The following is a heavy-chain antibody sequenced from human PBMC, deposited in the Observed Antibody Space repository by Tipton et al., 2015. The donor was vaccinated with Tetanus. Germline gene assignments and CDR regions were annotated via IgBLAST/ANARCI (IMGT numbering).Heavy chain of an antibody. V-gene: IGHV4-59*02. Sequence: TLSLTCTVSGGSVSRSFWGWIRQPPGKGLEWMGNVHHNGSRNLNPSLKSRLTFSLDSSKNQFSLRLSSVTAADTAVYFCARDAGDSGYWGRGMLVSVSS. D-gene: IGHD2-21*02. CDR3: ARDAGDSGY. J-gene: IGHJ4*02. CDR1: GGSVSRSF. CDR2: VHHNGSR.